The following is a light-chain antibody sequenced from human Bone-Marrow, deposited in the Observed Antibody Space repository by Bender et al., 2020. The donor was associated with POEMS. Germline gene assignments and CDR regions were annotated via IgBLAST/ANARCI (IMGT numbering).Light chain of an antibody. CDR1: SSDVGAYNL. CDR3: CSYADNSVWV. V-gene: IGLV2-23*02. CDR2: EVR. Sequence: LTQPPSVSVAPGQTITISCTGASSDVGAYNLVSWYQQHPGKAPKLLIYEVRKRPSGVSNRFSGSKSDNTASLTISGLQAEDEADFYCCSYADNSVWVFGGGTKLTVL. J-gene: IGLJ3*02.